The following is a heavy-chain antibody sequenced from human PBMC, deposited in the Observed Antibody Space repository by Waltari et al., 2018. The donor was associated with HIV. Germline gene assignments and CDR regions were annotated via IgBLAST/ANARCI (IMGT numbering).Heavy chain of an antibody. J-gene: IGHJ6*02. CDR2: ISWNSGSI. CDR1: GFTFDDYA. V-gene: IGHV3-9*01. D-gene: IGHD3-10*01. CDR3: AKDHSYGSGSFYAKGNYHHYGMDV. Sequence: EVQLVESGGGLVQPGRSLRLSCAASGFTFDDYAMHWVRQAPGKGLEWVSGISWNSGSIGYADSVKGRFTISRDNAKNSLYLQMNSLRAEDTALYYCAKDHSYGSGSFYAKGNYHHYGMDVWGQGTTVTVS.